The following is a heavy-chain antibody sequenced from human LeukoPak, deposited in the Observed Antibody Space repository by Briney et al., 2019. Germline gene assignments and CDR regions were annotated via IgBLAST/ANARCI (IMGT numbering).Heavy chain of an antibody. Sequence: GGSLRLSCVASGFTFNDYYITWIRQAPGKGLEWVSYISNSGDIMDYADSVKGRFTISRDNSRNSLYLQMNSLRAEDTAVYYCARSAVRENWYFDLWGRGTLVTVSS. CDR1: GFTFNDYY. J-gene: IGHJ2*01. CDR2: ISNSGDIM. D-gene: IGHD3-10*01. CDR3: ARSAVRENWYFDL. V-gene: IGHV3-11*01.